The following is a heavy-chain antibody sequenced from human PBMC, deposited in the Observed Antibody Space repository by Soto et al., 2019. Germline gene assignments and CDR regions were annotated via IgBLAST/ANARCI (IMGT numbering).Heavy chain of an antibody. Sequence: QVQLQQWGAGLLKPSETLSLTCAVYGGSFSGYYWSWIRQPPGKGREWIGEIDHSGSTNYSPSLKSRVTISVDTSKNQFSLKLSSVTAADTAVYYCARGGQYYDFWSGYYDCWGQGTLVTVSS. CDR3: ARGGQYYDFWSGYYDC. D-gene: IGHD3-3*01. CDR1: GGSFSGYY. V-gene: IGHV4-34*02. J-gene: IGHJ4*02. CDR2: IDHSGST.